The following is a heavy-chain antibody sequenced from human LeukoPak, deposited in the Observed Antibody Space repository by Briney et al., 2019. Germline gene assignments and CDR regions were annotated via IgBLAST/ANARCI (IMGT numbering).Heavy chain of an antibody. J-gene: IGHJ4*02. CDR2: INQDGSEK. CDR1: GFTFSSHW. Sequence: TGGSLRLSCAGSGFTFSSHWMSWVRQAPGKGLEWVANINQDGSEKYYVDSVKGRFTLSRDNAKNSLYLQMNSLRAEDTAVYYCARVTSGLDYWGQGTLVTVSS. V-gene: IGHV3-7*01. CDR3: ARVTSGLDY.